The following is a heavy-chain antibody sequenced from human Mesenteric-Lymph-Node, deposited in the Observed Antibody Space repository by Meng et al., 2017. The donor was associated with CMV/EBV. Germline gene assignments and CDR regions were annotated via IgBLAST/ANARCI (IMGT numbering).Heavy chain of an antibody. J-gene: IGHJ4*02. CDR2: INEDGSEK. Sequence: GESLKISCAASGFTFTRYSIHWVRQAPGKGLEWVANINEDGSEKHFVDSVKGRFTISRDNAKNSVYLHMNSLRVEDTAVYYCTKLFDYWGQGTLVTVSS. CDR1: GFTFTRYS. V-gene: IGHV3-7*01. CDR3: TKLFDY.